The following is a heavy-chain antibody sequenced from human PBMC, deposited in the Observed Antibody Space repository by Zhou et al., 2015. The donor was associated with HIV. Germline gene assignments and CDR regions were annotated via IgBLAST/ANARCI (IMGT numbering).Heavy chain of an antibody. V-gene: IGHV1-8*01. J-gene: IGHJ5*02. D-gene: IGHD6-25*01. CDR2: MNPGSGNT. Sequence: QVQLVQSGAEVKKPGASVKVSCKASGYTFGSYDINWVRQATGQGLEWMGWMNPGSGNTGYAQKFQGRVIMTRNTSITTAYMELNSLRSEDTAVYYCARRGLQRKFDPWGQGTLVTVSS. CDR1: GYTFGSYD. CDR3: ARRGLQRKFDP.